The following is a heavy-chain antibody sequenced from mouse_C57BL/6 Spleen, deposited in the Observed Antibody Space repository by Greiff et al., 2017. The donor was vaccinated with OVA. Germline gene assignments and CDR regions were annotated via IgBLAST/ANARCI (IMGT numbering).Heavy chain of an antibody. J-gene: IGHJ2*01. CDR1: GFTFSSYA. D-gene: IGHD3-3*01. CDR2: ISDGGSYT. Sequence: EVQVVESGGGLVKPGGSLKLSCAASGFTFSSYAMSWVRQTPEKRLEWVATISDGGSYTYYPDNVKGRFTISRDNAKNNLYLQMSHLKSEDTAMYYCARDERDLYYFDYWGQGTTLTVSS. CDR3: ARDERDLYYFDY. V-gene: IGHV5-4*01.